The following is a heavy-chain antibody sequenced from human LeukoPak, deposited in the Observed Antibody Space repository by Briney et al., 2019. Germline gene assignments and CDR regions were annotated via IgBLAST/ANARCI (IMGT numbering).Heavy chain of an antibody. V-gene: IGHV3-11*01. D-gene: IGHD2/OR15-2a*01. Sequence: GGSLRPSCAASGFTFSDHYMGWIRQAPGKGLEWVSYIDKSGTNINYADSVKGRFTVSRDNTRNLLFLQMNSLSAEDTAVYFCAREERRLYGNPDHWGQGTLVTVSS. CDR2: IDKSGTNI. CDR3: AREERRLYGNPDH. CDR1: GFTFSDHY. J-gene: IGHJ4*02.